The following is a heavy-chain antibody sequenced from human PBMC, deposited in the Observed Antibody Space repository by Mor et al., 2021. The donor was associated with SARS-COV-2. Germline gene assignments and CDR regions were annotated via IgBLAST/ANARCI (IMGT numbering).Heavy chain of an antibody. CDR2: ITSSSSTI. J-gene: IGHJ4*02. Sequence: RQAPGQGRQWVSYITSSSSTIYYADSVKGRFTISRDNGKNSLYLQMNSLRDEDTAVYYCTRDPHALDYWGQGTLVTVSS. V-gene: IGHV3-48*02. CDR3: TRDPHALDY.